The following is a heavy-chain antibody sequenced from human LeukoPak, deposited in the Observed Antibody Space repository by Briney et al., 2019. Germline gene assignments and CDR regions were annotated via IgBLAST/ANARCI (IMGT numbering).Heavy chain of an antibody. J-gene: IGHJ4*02. CDR1: GFTFSSYA. CDR2: ISGSGGST. Sequence: GGSLRLSCEASGFTFSSYAMSWVRQAPGKGLEWVSAISGSGGSTYYADSVKGRFTISRDNSKNTLYLQMNSLRAEDTAVYYCAKKAVGKTGDPGPFAGWGQGTLVTVSS. D-gene: IGHD4-17*01. CDR3: AKKAVGKTGDPGPFAG. V-gene: IGHV3-23*01.